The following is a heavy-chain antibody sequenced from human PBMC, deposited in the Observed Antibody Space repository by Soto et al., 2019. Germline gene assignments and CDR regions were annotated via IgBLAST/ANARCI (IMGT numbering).Heavy chain of an antibody. CDR1: GGSVTSGSYY. J-gene: IGHJ4*02. D-gene: IGHD3-9*01. Sequence: SETLSLTCTVSGGSVTSGSYYWSWIRQPPGTGLEWIGHIYTTGSTNYNPSLKSRVTVSVDTSKNQFSLKLSSVTAADTAVYYCARGPSLRYFDYWGQGTLVTVSS. V-gene: IGHV4-61*01. CDR2: IYTTGST. CDR3: ARGPSLRYFDY.